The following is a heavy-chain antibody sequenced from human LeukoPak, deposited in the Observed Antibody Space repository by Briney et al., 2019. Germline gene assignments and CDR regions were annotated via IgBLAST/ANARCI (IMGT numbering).Heavy chain of an antibody. CDR2: ISYDGSKK. Sequence: GGSLRLSCAASGFTFSSYEMNWVRQAPGKGLEWVAVISYDGSKKYYADSVKGRFTISRDDSKSTLYLQMNSLRAEDTAVYYCAKDKNVADSSGYYFAYWGQGTLVTVSS. J-gene: IGHJ4*02. V-gene: IGHV3-30*18. D-gene: IGHD3-22*01. CDR1: GFTFSSYE. CDR3: AKDKNVADSSGYYFAY.